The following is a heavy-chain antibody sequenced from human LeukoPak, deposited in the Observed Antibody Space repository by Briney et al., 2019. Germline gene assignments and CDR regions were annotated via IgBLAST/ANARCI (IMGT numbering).Heavy chain of an antibody. CDR3: ARADGSGSYSLPYYFDY. V-gene: IGHV1-8*01. CDR2: MNPNSGNT. CDR1: GYTFTSYD. D-gene: IGHD3-10*01. Sequence: ASVKVSCKASGYTFTSYDINWVRQATGQGLEWMGWMNPNSGNTGYAQYFQGRVTMTRNTSISTAYMELSSLRSEDTAVYYCARADGSGSYSLPYYFDYWGQGTLVTVSS. J-gene: IGHJ4*02.